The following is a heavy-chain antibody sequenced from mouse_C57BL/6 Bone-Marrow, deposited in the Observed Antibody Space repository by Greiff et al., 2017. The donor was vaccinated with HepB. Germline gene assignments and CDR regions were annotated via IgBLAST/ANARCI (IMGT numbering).Heavy chain of an antibody. CDR3: TTDYGSSGNFFDY. Sequence: VQLQQSGAELVRPGASVKLSCTASGFNIEDYYMHWVKQRPEQGLEWIGRIDPEDGDTEYAPKFQGKATMTADTSSNTAYLQLSSLTSEDTAVYYCTTDYGSSGNFFDYWGQGTTLTVSS. J-gene: IGHJ2*01. D-gene: IGHD1-1*01. V-gene: IGHV14-1*01. CDR2: IDPEDGDT. CDR1: GFNIEDYY.